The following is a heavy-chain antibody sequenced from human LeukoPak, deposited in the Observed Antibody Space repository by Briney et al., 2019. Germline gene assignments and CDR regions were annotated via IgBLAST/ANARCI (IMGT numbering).Heavy chain of an antibody. D-gene: IGHD3-10*01. CDR3: ARKNSGGSGIDY. CDR2: ITTSGGSA. CDR1: GFTFSSYA. V-gene: IGHV3-23*01. Sequence: GGSLRLSCAASGFTFSSYAMSWVRRAPGKGLEWVSGITTSGGSASYADSVKGRFTISRDNSKNTLYLQMNSLRAEDTAVYYCARKNSGGSGIDYWGQGTLVTVSS. J-gene: IGHJ4*02.